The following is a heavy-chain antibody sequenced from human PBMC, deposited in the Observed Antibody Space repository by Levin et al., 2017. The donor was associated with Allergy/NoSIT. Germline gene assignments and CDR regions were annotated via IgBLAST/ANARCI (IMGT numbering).Heavy chain of an antibody. CDR3: AKAFHSSSWYGGWFDP. CDR1: GFTFSSYG. J-gene: IGHJ5*02. Sequence: PGGSLRLSCAASGFTFSSYGMHWVRQAPGKGLEWVAVISYDGSNKYYADSVKGRFTISRDNSKNTLYLQMNSLRAEDTAVYYCAKAFHSSSWYGGWFDPWGQGTLVTVSS. CDR2: ISYDGSNK. V-gene: IGHV3-30*18. D-gene: IGHD6-13*01.